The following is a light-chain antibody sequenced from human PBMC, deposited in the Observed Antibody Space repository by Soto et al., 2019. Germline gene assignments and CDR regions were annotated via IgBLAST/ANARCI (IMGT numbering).Light chain of an antibody. V-gene: IGLV2-8*01. CDR1: SSDVGVYNY. Sequence: QSALTQPPSASGSPGQSVTISCTGTSSDVGVYNYVSWYQQHPGKAPKLMIYEVSKWPSGVPNRFSGSKSGNTASLTVSGRQAEDEADYCCSSYAGSNNFVFGTGTKVTVL. CDR2: EVS. CDR3: SSYAGSNNFV. J-gene: IGLJ1*01.